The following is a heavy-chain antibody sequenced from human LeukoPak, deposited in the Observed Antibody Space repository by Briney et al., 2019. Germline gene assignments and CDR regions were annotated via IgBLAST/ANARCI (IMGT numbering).Heavy chain of an antibody. D-gene: IGHD6-19*01. V-gene: IGHV3-21*01. J-gene: IGHJ4*02. Sequence: GGSLGLSCAASGFTFSSYSTNWVRQAPGKGLEWVSSISSSSSYIYYADSVKGRFTISRDNAKNSLYLQMNSLRAEDTAVYYCASPLRYSSGWYFGDWGQGTLVTVSS. CDR1: GFTFSSYS. CDR2: ISSSSSYI. CDR3: ASPLRYSSGWYFGD.